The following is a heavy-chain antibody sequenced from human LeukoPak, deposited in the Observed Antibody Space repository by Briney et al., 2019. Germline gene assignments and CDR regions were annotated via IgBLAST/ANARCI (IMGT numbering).Heavy chain of an antibody. J-gene: IGHJ4*02. V-gene: IGHV3-23*01. CDR2: ISGSGGST. Sequence: GGSLRLSCAASGFTFSDYYMSWVRQAPGKGLEWVSAISGSGGSTYYADSVKGRFTISRDNSKNTLYLQMNSLRAEDTAVYYCAKGLEYQPFDYWGQGTLVTVSS. CDR1: GFTFSDYY. D-gene: IGHD2-2*01. CDR3: AKGLEYQPFDY.